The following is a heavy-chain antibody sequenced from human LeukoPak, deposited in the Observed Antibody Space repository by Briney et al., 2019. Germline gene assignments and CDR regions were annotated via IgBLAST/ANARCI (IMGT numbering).Heavy chain of an antibody. CDR3: ASGPWDYDSSGYYYGFDY. Sequence: SVKVSCKASGGTFSSYAISWVRQAPGQGLEWMGRIIPIFGIANYAQKFQGRVTITADKSTSTAYMELSSLRSEETAVYYCASGPWDYDSSGYYYGFDYWGQGTLVTVSS. J-gene: IGHJ4*02. D-gene: IGHD3-22*01. CDR1: GGTFSSYA. V-gene: IGHV1-69*04. CDR2: IIPIFGIA.